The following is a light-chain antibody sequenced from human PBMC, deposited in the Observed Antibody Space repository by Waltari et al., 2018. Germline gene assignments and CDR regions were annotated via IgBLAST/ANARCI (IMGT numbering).Light chain of an antibody. Sequence: QSALTQPASVSGSPGQSNPISCTGTSSDVGFYNYFSWYQQHPGKAPKLIIYDVSERPSGVSDRFSGSKSGNTASLTISGLQAEDEADYYCNSYTGSSSWVFGGGTKLTVL. CDR3: NSYTGSSSWV. V-gene: IGLV2-14*01. CDR2: DVS. CDR1: SSDVGFYNY. J-gene: IGLJ3*02.